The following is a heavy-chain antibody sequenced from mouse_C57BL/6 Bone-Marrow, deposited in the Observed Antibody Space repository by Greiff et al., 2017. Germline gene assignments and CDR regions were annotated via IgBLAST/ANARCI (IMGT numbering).Heavy chain of an antibody. CDR2: IHPNSGST. Sequence: QVQLQQPGAELVKPGASVKLSCKASGYTFTSYWMHWVKQRPGQGLEWIGMIHPNSGSTNYNEKFKSKATLTVDKSSSTAYMQLSSLTSEDSAVYYCARSDYGSRGRCAYRGQGTLVTVSA. CDR1: GYTFTSYW. V-gene: IGHV1-64*01. CDR3: ARSDYGSRGRCAY. J-gene: IGHJ3*01. D-gene: IGHD1-1*01.